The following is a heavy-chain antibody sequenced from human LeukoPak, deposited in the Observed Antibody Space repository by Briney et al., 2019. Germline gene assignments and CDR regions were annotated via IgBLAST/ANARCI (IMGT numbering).Heavy chain of an antibody. CDR3: VRFSGHRGRAFYL. CDR2: IIPILGIA. CDR1: GGTFSSYA. D-gene: IGHD6-19*01. Sequence: GASVKVSCKASGGTFSSYAISWVRQAPGQGLEWMGRIIPILGIANYAHKFQGRVTITADKPTRTASMELSSLRPEDTAVYVSVRFSGHRGRAFYLWGQGTMVTVSS. V-gene: IGHV1-69*04. J-gene: IGHJ3*01.